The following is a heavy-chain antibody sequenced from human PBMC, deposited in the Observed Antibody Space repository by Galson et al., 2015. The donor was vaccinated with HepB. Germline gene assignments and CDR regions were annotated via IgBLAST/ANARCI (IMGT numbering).Heavy chain of an antibody. CDR1: GGSISSYY. Sequence: SETLSLTCTVSGGSISSYYWSWIRQPPGKGLEWIGYIYYSGSTNYNPSLKSRVTISVDTSKNQFSLKLSSVTAADTAVYYCARGSSTGWFDPWGQGTLVTVSS. V-gene: IGHV4-59*01. CDR3: ARGSSTGWFDP. J-gene: IGHJ5*02. D-gene: IGHD6-25*01. CDR2: IYYSGST.